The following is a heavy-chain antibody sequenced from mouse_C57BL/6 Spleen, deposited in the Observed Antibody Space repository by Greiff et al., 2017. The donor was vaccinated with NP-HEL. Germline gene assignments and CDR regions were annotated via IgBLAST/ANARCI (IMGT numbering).Heavy chain of an antibody. CDR2: ISSGSSTI. CDR3: ARSFYDSWFAY. J-gene: IGHJ3*01. Sequence: EVKLQESGGGLVKPGGSLKLSCAASGFTFSDYGMHWVRQAPEKGLEWVAYISSGSSTIYYADTVKGRFTISRDNAKNTLFLQMTSLRSEDTAMYYCARSFYDSWFAYWGQGTLVTVSA. D-gene: IGHD2-3*01. V-gene: IGHV5-17*01. CDR1: GFTFSDYG.